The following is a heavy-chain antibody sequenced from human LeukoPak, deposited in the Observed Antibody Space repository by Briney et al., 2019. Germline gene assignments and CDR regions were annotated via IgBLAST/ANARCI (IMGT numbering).Heavy chain of an antibody. J-gene: IGHJ4*02. V-gene: IGHV1-69*05. Sequence: SVEVSCKASGGTFSSYGISWVRQAPGQGLEGMGRIIPIFGTANYAQKFQGRVTITTDESTSTAYMELSSLRSEDTAVYYCGRAPGQQLVLTIWGQGTLVTVSS. CDR1: GGTFSSYG. CDR3: GRAPGQQLVLTI. CDR2: IIPIFGTA. D-gene: IGHD6-13*01.